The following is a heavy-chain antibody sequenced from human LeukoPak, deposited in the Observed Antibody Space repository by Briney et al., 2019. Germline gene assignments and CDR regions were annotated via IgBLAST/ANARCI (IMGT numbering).Heavy chain of an antibody. CDR2: MNPNSGNT. CDR3: ARSGSYFDWFDP. J-gene: IGHJ5*02. Sequence: ASVKVSCKASGYTFTSYDINWVRQATGQGLEWMGWMNPNSGNTGYAQKFQGRVTMTRNTSISTAYMELSSLRFEDTAVYYCARSGSYFDWFDPWGQGTLVTVSS. D-gene: IGHD1-26*01. V-gene: IGHV1-8*01. CDR1: GYTFTSYD.